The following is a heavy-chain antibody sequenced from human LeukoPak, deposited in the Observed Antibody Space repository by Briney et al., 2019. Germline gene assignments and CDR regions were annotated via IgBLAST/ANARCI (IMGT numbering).Heavy chain of an antibody. CDR3: ARLGGGVRRRGPPDY. CDR1: GGSFSGYY. J-gene: IGHJ4*02. V-gene: IGHV4-34*01. D-gene: IGHD3-16*01. Sequence: MTSETLSLTCAVYGGSFSGYYWSWIRQPPGKGLEWIGSIYYSGSTYYNPSLKSRVTISVDTSKNQFSLKLSSVTAADTAVYYCARLGGGVRRRGPPDYWGQGTLVTVSS. CDR2: IYYSGST.